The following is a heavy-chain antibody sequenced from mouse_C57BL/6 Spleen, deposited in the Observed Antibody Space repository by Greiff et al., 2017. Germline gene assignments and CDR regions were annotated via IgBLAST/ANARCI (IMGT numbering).Heavy chain of an antibody. CDR2: IYPGDGDT. CDR3: AKWGSNCFAV. D-gene: IGHD2-5*01. Sequence: QVQLQQPGPELVKPGASVKISCKASGYAFSSSWMHWVKPRPGQGLEWIGRIYPGDGDTNYNGKFKGKATLTVDKSSSTAYMQLSSLTSEDSAVYVCAKWGSNCFAVWGRGTSVTVSS. J-gene: IGHJ1*03. V-gene: IGHV1-82*01. CDR1: GYAFSSSW.